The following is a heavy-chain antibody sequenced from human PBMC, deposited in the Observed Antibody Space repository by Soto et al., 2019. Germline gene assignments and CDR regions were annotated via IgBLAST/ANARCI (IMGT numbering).Heavy chain of an antibody. CDR2: IYWDDDK. D-gene: IGHD3-22*01. CDR3: AHIVPDSSLSGGYYFDY. Sequence: QITLKESGPTLVNPTQTLTLTCTFSGFSLSTSGVGVGWIRQPPGKALEWLALIYWDDDKRYSPSLKSRLTITKDTSKNQVVLTMTNMDPVDTATYYCAHIVPDSSLSGGYYFDYWGQGTLVTVSS. CDR1: GFSLSTSGVG. J-gene: IGHJ4*02. V-gene: IGHV2-5*02.